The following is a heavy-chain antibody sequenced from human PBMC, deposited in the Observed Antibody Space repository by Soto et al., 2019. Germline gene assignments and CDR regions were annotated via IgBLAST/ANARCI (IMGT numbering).Heavy chain of an antibody. CDR3: ASESLDCSGGSCYPLFAFDI. V-gene: IGHV1-69*06. D-gene: IGHD2-15*01. Sequence: GASVKVSCKASGGTVSSYAISWVRQAPGQGLEWMGGIIPIFGTANYAQKFQGRVTITADKSTSTAYMELSSLRSEDTAVYYCASESLDCSGGSCYPLFAFDIWGQGTMVTVSS. J-gene: IGHJ3*02. CDR2: IIPIFGTA. CDR1: GGTVSSYA.